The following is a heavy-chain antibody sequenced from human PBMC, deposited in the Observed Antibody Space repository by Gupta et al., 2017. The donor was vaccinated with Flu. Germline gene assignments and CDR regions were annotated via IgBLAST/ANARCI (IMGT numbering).Heavy chain of an antibody. CDR2: IIPIFGTA. CDR3: ARATVTRHYYYYYMDV. V-gene: IGHV1-69*06. CDR1: A. Sequence: AISWVRQAPGQGLEWMGGIIPIFGTANYAQKFQGRVTITADKSTSTAYMELSSLRSEDTAVYYCARATVTRHYYYYYMDVWGKGTTVTVSS. J-gene: IGHJ6*03. D-gene: IGHD4-4*01.